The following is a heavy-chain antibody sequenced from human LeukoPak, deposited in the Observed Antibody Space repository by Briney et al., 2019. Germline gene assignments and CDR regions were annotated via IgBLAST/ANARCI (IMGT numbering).Heavy chain of an antibody. CDR3: AREVPRPDYGDDYHYGLDV. J-gene: IGHJ6*02. V-gene: IGHV1-2*02. D-gene: IGHD4-17*01. Sequence: ASVTVSFKASGYTFTANYLHWVRQAPGQGLEWMGWISPKNGDAKFAQKFQGRVTATRATAASTAYMVLTSLRSDDTAVYYAAREVPRPDYGDDYHYGLDVWGQGTPVTVSS. CDR2: ISPKNGDA. CDR1: GYTFTANY.